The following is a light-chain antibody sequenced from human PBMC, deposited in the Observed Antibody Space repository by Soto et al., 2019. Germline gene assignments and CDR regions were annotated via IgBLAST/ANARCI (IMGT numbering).Light chain of an antibody. CDR1: QSVSSSH. Sequence: EIVLTQSPGTLSLSPGEGDTLSCRASQSVSSSHLAWYQQKPGQAPRLLMYGAYSGATGIPDRFSGSGSGTDFTLSISRLEPEDFAVYYCQQYGSSLITFGQGTRLDIK. CDR2: GAY. CDR3: QQYGSSLIT. V-gene: IGKV3-20*01. J-gene: IGKJ5*01.